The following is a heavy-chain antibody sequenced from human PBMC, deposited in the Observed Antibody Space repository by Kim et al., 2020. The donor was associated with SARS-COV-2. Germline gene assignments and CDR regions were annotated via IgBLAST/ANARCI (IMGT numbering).Heavy chain of an antibody. CDR1: GFTFDDYG. CDR3: ARDLLLWFGAGPQNWGWFDP. V-gene: IGHV3-20*04. Sequence: GGSLRLSCVVSGFTFDDYGMSWVRQAPGKGLEWVSGINWSGGSTGYADSVKGRFTISRDNAKNSLYLQMNSLRAEDTALYYCARDLLLWFGAGPQNWGWFDPWGQGTLVTVSS. J-gene: IGHJ5*02. CDR2: INWSGGST. D-gene: IGHD3-10*01.